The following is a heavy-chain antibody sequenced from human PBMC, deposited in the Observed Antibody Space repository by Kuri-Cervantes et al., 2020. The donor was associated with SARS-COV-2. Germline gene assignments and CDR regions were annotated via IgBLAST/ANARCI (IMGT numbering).Heavy chain of an antibody. CDR2: IYHSGST. Sequence: SQTLSLTCVVSGGSISSNWWTWVRHPPGKGLEWIGEIYHSGSTNYSPSLGGRATISLDKSKNQFSLKLSSVTAADTAVYYCARGRRYSLPGGLDYWGQGTLVTVSS. V-gene: IGHV4-4*02. D-gene: IGHD3-9*01. CDR3: ARGRRYSLPGGLDY. CDR1: GGSISSNW. J-gene: IGHJ4*02.